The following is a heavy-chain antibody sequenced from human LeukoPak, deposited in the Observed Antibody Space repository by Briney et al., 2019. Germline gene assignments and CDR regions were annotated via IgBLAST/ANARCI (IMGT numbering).Heavy chain of an antibody. CDR2: ISGSGGST. Sequence: GGSLRLSCAASGFTFSSYAMSWVRQAPGKGLEWVSAISGSGGSTYYADSVKGRFTISRDNSKNTLYLQMNSLRAEDTAVYYCAKDLPDLDYYDSSGYSLDYWGQGTLATVSS. CDR1: GFTFSSYA. D-gene: IGHD3-22*01. J-gene: IGHJ4*02. CDR3: AKDLPDLDYYDSSGYSLDY. V-gene: IGHV3-23*01.